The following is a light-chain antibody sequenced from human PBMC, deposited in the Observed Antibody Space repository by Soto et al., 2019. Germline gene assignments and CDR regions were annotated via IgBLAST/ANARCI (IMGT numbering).Light chain of an antibody. CDR3: QQYNNWPPRT. Sequence: EIVLTQSPGTLSLSPGERATLSCRASQSVSSSYLAWYQQKPGQAPRLIIYGASSRATGISVRFSGSGSGTEFTLTISSLQSEDFAVYYCQQYNNWPPRTFGQGTKVEIK. V-gene: IGKV3-15*01. CDR1: QSVSSSY. J-gene: IGKJ1*01. CDR2: GAS.